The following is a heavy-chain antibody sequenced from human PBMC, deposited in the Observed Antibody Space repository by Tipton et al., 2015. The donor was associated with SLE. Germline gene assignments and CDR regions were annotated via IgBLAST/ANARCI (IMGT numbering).Heavy chain of an antibody. J-gene: IGHJ4*02. V-gene: IGHV4-30-2*01. CDR1: GGSISSGGYS. D-gene: IGHD6-13*01. CDR2: IYHSGST. Sequence: TLSLTCTVSGGSISSGGYSWSWIRQPPGKGLEWIGYIYHSGSTYYNPSLKSRVTISVDTSKNQFSLKLSSVTAADTAVYYCARGRRDSSWYADYWGQGTLVTVSS. CDR3: ARGRRDSSWYADY.